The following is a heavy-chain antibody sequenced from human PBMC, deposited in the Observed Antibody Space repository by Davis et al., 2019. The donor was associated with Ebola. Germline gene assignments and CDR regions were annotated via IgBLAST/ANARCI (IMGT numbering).Heavy chain of an antibody. J-gene: IGHJ2*01. D-gene: IGHD6-19*01. CDR2: ISDSTGAT. CDR1: GFTFSSNT. CDR3: ARRPGVTVAGGGPSWYFDL. V-gene: IGHV3-23*01. Sequence: GESLKISCAASGFTFSSNTMSWVRQSPGKGLEWVSSISDSTGATYYPDSVKGRFTISRDNSKNTLYLQMDNLRGEDTAVYYCARRPGVTVAGGGPSWYFDLWGRGTLVTVFS.